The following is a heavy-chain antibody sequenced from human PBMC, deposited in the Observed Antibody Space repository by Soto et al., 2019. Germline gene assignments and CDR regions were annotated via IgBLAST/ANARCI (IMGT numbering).Heavy chain of an antibody. CDR2: INTYNGNT. V-gene: IGHV1-18*01. CDR3: ARGVGSGTYYNQYNWFDP. D-gene: IGHD3-10*01. CDR1: GYTFTNYG. J-gene: IGHJ5*02. Sequence: GASVKVSCKASGYTFTNYGISWVRQAPGQGLEWMGWINTYNGNTNHAQNFQGRVTMTTDSSTSTAYMELRSLRSDDTAVYYCARGVGSGTYYNQYNWFDPWGQGTLVTVSS.